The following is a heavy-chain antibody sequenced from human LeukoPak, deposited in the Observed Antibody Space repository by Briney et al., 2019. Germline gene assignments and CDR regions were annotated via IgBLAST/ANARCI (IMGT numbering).Heavy chain of an antibody. Sequence: SVKVSCKASGGTFSSYAISWVRQAPGQGLEWMGGIIPIFGTANYAQKFQGRVTITADESTSTAYMELSSLRSEDTAVYYCARDSASDDFWSGYYDYWGQGTLVTVSS. CDR1: GGTFSSYA. CDR2: IIPIFGTA. V-gene: IGHV1-69*13. CDR3: ARDSASDDFWSGYYDY. D-gene: IGHD3-3*01. J-gene: IGHJ4*02.